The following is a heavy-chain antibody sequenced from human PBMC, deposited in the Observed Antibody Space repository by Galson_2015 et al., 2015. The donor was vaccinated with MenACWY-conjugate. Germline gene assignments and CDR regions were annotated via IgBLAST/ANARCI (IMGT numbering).Heavy chain of an antibody. CDR1: GGSASSSGYY. CDR2: IYDSGTT. J-gene: IGHJ4*02. CDR3: AREFSY. V-gene: IGHV4-61*08. D-gene: IGHD2/OR15-2a*01. Sequence: QVQLQESGPGLVKPSETQSLTCTVSGGSASSSGYYWTWIRQPPGKGLEWIGLIYDSGTTKYNPSLKGRVTISLDTSKNQVSLKLSSVTAADTAVYYCAREFSYWGQGTLVTVSS.